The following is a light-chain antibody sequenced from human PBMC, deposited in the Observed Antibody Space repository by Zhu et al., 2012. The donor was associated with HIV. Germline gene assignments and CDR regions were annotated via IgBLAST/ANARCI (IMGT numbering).Light chain of an antibody. J-gene: IGKJ4*01. CDR2: DAS. CDR3: QQRSNWPFT. V-gene: IGKV3-11*01. CDR1: QSVSSY. Sequence: EIVLTQSPATLSLSPGERATLSCRASQSVSSYLAWYQQKPGQPPRLLIYDASNRATGIPARFSGSGSGTDFTLTISSLEPEDFAVYYCQQRSNWPFTFGGGTKGGDQT.